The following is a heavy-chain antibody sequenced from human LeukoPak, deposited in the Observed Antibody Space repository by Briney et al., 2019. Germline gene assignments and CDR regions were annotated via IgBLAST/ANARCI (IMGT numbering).Heavy chain of an antibody. Sequence: PGGSLRLSSAASGFTVSSNYMSWVRQAPGKGLEWVSVIYSGGSTYYADSVKGRFTISRDNSKNTLYLQMNSLRAEDTAVYYCARGGGSYTGHAFDIWGQGTMVTVSS. J-gene: IGHJ3*02. CDR3: ARGGGSYTGHAFDI. D-gene: IGHD1-26*01. V-gene: IGHV3-53*01. CDR2: IYSGGST. CDR1: GFTVSSNY.